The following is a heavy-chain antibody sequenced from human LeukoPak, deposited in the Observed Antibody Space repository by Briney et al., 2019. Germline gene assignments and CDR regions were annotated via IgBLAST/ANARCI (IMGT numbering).Heavy chain of an antibody. CDR1: GFTFSSYG. V-gene: IGHV3-30*02. D-gene: IGHD5-18*01. Sequence: GGSLRLSCAASGFTFSSYGMHWVRQAPGKGLEWVSFIRFDGSNKNYADSVKGRFTISRDNSKNTLYLQMNSLRAEDTALYYCAKDIHPVAYSSPEDYWGQGTLVTVSS. J-gene: IGHJ4*02. CDR3: AKDIHPVAYSSPEDY. CDR2: IRFDGSNK.